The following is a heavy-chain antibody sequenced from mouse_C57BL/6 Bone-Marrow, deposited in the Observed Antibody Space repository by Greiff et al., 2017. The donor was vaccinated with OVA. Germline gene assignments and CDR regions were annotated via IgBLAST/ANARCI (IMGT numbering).Heavy chain of an antibody. Sequence: EVKVEESGAELVRPGASVKLSCTASGFNIKDDYMHWVKQRPEQGLEWIGWIDPENGDTEYASKFQGKATITADTSSNTAYLQLSSLTSEDTAVYYCTTMVTYYFDYWGQGTTLTVSS. V-gene: IGHV14-4*01. CDR3: TTMVTYYFDY. CDR2: IDPENGDT. D-gene: IGHD2-2*01. J-gene: IGHJ2*01. CDR1: GFNIKDDY.